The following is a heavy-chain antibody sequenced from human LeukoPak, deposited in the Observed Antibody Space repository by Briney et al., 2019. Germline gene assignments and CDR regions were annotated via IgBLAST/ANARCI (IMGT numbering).Heavy chain of an antibody. Sequence: SETLSLTCTVSGGSVTSYYWNWIRQPAGKGLEWIGRFYTSGSTDYDPSLKSRVTISVDKSKNQFSLRLSSVTAADSAVYYCARSSPVVGTSYHYFYMDVWGKGTTVIVSS. V-gene: IGHV4-4*07. J-gene: IGHJ6*03. CDR3: ARSSPVVGTSYHYFYMDV. D-gene: IGHD6-13*01. CDR2: FYTSGST. CDR1: GGSVTSYY.